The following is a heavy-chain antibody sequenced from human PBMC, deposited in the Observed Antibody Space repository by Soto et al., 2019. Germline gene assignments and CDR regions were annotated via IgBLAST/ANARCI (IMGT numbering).Heavy chain of an antibody. V-gene: IGHV3-30-3*01. CDR3: VKDQRYCSGRSCYTFDY. Sequence: GGSLRLSCAASGFTFSSYAMHWVRQAPGKGLVWVAVISYDGSNKYYADSVKGRFTISRDNSKNTLYLQMNSLGSEDTAVYYCVKDQRYCSGRSCYTFDYWSPRTPVTVSS. D-gene: IGHD2-15*01. J-gene: IGHJ4*02. CDR1: GFTFSSYA. CDR2: ISYDGSNK.